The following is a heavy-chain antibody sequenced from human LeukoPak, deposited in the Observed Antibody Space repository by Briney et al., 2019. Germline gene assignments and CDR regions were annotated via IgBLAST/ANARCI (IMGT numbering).Heavy chain of an antibody. V-gene: IGHV3-53*01. CDR2: IYSGGST. D-gene: IGHD2-2*01. Sequence: GGSLRPSCAASGFTVSSNYMSWVRQAPGKGLEWVSVIYSGGSTYYADSVKGRFAVSRDNSKKTLYLQLNSLRAEDTAVYYCTRDQRKYCSRTTCFVFDIWGQGTVVSVSS. CDR3: TRDQRKYCSRTTCFVFDI. J-gene: IGHJ3*02. CDR1: GFTVSSNY.